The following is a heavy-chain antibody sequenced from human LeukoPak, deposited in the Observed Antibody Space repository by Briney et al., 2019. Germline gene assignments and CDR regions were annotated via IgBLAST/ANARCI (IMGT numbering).Heavy chain of an antibody. J-gene: IGHJ4*02. V-gene: IGHV3-15*01. CDR1: GFTFSNAW. Sequence: GGSLRLSRVASGFTFSNAWMSWVRQAPGKGLEWVGRIKSKTNGGTTDYAAPVKGRFTISRDDSKNTLYLQMNSLKTEDTAVYYCTKFDYAAFEYWGQGTLVTVSS. D-gene: IGHD4-17*01. CDR3: TKFDYAAFEY. CDR2: IKSKTNGGTT.